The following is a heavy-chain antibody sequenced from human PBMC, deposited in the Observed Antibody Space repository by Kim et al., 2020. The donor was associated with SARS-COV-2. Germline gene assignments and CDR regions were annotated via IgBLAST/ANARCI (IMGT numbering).Heavy chain of an antibody. CDR2: IYYSGST. J-gene: IGHJ4*02. Sequence: SETLSLTCTVSGGSVSSGSYYWSWIRQPPGKGLEWIGYIYYSGSTNYNPSLKSRVTISVDTSKNQFSLKLSSVTAADTAVYYCARGAAAHDRNVLLWFGADYWGQGTLVTVSS. CDR1: GGSVSSGSYY. V-gene: IGHV4-61*01. D-gene: IGHD3-10*01. CDR3: ARGAAAHDRNVLLWFGADY.